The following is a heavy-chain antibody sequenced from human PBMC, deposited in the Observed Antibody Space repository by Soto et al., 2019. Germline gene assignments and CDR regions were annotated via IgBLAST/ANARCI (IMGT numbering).Heavy chain of an antibody. Sequence: PSETLSLTCTVSGGPISGYYWSWIRQTPGRGLEWIGYIFYRGNTLYNPSLQSRVTISVDTSQNRFALRLSSVTAADSAVYYCTRHAIIPKLQYGMDVWGQGASVTVSS. D-gene: IGHD2-15*01. CDR2: IFYRGNT. V-gene: IGHV4-59*01. CDR1: GGPISGYY. CDR3: TRHAIIPKLQYGMDV. J-gene: IGHJ6*02.